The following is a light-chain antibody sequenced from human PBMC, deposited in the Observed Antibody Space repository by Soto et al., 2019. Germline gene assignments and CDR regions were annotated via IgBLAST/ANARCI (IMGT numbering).Light chain of an antibody. V-gene: IGKV1-8*01. J-gene: IGKJ5*01. CDR1: QGISSY. CDR2: AAS. Sequence: AIRMTQSPSSLSASTGDRVTITCRASQGISSYLAWYQQKPGKAPKLLIYAASTLQSGVPSRFSGSGSGTDFTLTISSVQPDDVATYYGQRTYNAPTFGEGTRLEIK. CDR3: QRTYNAPT.